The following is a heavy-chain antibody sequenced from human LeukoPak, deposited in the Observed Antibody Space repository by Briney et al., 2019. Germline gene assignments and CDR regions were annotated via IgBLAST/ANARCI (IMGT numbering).Heavy chain of an antibody. CDR3: ARGAAWEWLLWGARIDNWFDP. D-gene: IGHD3-3*01. CDR1: GSTFDDYG. J-gene: IGHJ5*02. CDR2: INWNGGST. V-gene: IGHV3-20*04. Sequence: GGSLRLSCAASGSTFDDYGMSWVRQAPGKGLKWVSGINWNGGSTGYADSVKGRFTISRDNAKNSLYLQMNSLRAEDTALYYCARGAAWEWLLWGARIDNWFDPWGQGTLVTVSS.